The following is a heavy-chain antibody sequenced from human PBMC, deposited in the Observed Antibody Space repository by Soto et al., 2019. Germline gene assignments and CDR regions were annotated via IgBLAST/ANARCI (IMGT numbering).Heavy chain of an antibody. CDR2: IWYDGSNT. CDR3: AREVSYIVTATYYYHGMDV. CDR1: GFTFSSYG. Sequence: ESGGGVVQPGKSLRLSCEASGFTFSSYGMHWVRQAPGKGLEWVAAIWYDGSNTFHADSVRGRFTISRDTSKNTLYLQMNTLRADDTAVYSCAREVSYIVTATYYYHGMDVWGGGTTVTVSS. D-gene: IGHD3-10*01. V-gene: IGHV3-33*01. J-gene: IGHJ6*04.